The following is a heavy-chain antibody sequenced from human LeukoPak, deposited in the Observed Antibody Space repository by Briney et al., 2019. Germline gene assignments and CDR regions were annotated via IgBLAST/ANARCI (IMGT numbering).Heavy chain of an antibody. CDR2: DYSSGST. D-gene: IGHD6-19*01. CDR3: ARGLSSGWSSPKFDY. V-gene: IGHV4-61*01. Sequence: SDTLSLTCTVSGASVSSGTYYWTWIRQPPGKGLEWIRYDYSSGSTNYSPSLKSRVTMSVDTSKNQFSLTLSSVTAADTAVYYCARGLSSGWSSPKFDYWGQGTLVTVS. CDR1: GASVSSGTYY. J-gene: IGHJ4*02.